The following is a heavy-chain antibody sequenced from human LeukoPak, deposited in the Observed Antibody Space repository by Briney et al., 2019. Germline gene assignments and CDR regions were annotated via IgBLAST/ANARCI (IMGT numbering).Heavy chain of an antibody. CDR2: ITNKAFGGTA. CDR3: TRDEYGSGSNFFDY. V-gene: IGHV3-49*01. CDR1: GFNFGDYA. D-gene: IGHD2-15*01. Sequence: GGSLRLSCTASGFNFGDYAMSWFRQAPEKGLEGAGFITNKAFGGTAEYAASVKGRFTISRDGSRSIAYLQMDNLRTEDAGVYYCTRDEYGSGSNFFDYWGQGTLVTVST. J-gene: IGHJ4*02.